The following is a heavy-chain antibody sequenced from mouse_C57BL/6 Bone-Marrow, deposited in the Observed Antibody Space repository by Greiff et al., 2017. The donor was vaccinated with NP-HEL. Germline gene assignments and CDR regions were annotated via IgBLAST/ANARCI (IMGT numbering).Heavy chain of an antibody. CDR3: TLTGTGYFDV. D-gene: IGHD4-1*01. V-gene: IGHV14-4*01. J-gene: IGHJ1*03. CDR2: IDPENGDT. Sequence: VQLQQSGAELVRPGASVKLSCTASGFNIKDDYMHWVKQRPEQGLEWIGWIDPENGDTEYASKFQGKATITADTSSNTAYLQLSSLTSEDTAVYYCTLTGTGYFDVWGTGTTVTVSS. CDR1: GFNIKDDY.